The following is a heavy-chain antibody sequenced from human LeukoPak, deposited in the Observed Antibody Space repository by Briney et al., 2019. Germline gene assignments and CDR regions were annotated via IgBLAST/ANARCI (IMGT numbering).Heavy chain of an antibody. J-gene: IGHJ4*02. CDR3: AAVLQAATGAKFDY. CDR2: FDPEDGET. V-gene: IGHV1-24*01. CDR1: GYTLTELS. Sequence: ASVKVSCKVSGYTLTELSMHWVRQAPGKGLEWLGGFDPEDGETIYAQKFQGRVTMTEDTSTDPAYMELSSLRFEDTAVYYCAAVLQAATGAKFDYWGQGTLVTVSS. D-gene: IGHD6-13*01.